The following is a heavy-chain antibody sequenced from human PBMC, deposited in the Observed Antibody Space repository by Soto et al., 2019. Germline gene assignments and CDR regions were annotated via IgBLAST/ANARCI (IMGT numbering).Heavy chain of an antibody. V-gene: IGHV1-46*01. CDR2: VNPSDGST. CDR3: ARDLPLASGGSDY. Sequence: ASVKVSCKASGYTFTNYYIHWVLQAPGQGLEWVGIVNPSDGSTNFAQKFQGRVTMTRDTSTSTVYMELSSLGSEDTAMYYCARDLPLASGGSDYWGEGTLVTVSS. CDR1: GYTFTNYY. J-gene: IGHJ4*02. D-gene: IGHD5-12*01.